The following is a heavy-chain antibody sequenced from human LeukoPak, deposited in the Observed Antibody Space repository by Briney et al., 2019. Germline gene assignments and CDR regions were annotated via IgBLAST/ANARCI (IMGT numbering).Heavy chain of an antibody. D-gene: IGHD4-17*01. V-gene: IGHV3-7*02. J-gene: IGHJ4*02. Sequence: GGSLRLSCAASGFTFSNYWMSWVRQAPGKGLEWVATIKQDGSEKYCVDSVKGRFTISRDNAKNSLSLQMNSLRDEDTAVYYCARGKIGYYYGDYDGYWGQGTLVTVSS. CDR3: ARGKIGYYYGDYDGY. CDR1: GFTFSNYW. CDR2: IKQDGSEK.